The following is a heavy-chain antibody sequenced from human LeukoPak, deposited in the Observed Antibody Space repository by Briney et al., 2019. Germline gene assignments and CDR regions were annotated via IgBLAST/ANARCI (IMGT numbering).Heavy chain of an antibody. J-gene: IGHJ4*02. V-gene: IGHV4-59*01. D-gene: IGHD5-12*01. Sequence: SETLSLTCTVSGGSISSYYWSWIRQPPGKGLEWIGYIYYCGSTNYNPSLKSRVTISVDTSKNQFSLKLSSVTAADTAVYYCARVIDIVASFDYWGQGTLVTVSS. CDR3: ARVIDIVASFDY. CDR1: GGSISSYY. CDR2: IYYCGST.